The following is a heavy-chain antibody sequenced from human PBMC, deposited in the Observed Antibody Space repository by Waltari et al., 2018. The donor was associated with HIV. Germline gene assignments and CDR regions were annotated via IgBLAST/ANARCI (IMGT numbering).Heavy chain of an antibody. CDR3: ARGYYYDGSPLPSDY. Sequence: QMQLQQWGAGLLKSSETLSLTCAVYGRSFSSYYWTWIRQPPGKGREWIGEINHTGRTNYNPSLKSRVTISVDTSKNQFSLNVTSVTAADTAVYYCARGYYYDGSPLPSDYWGQGTLVTVSS. V-gene: IGHV4-34*01. D-gene: IGHD3-22*01. J-gene: IGHJ4*02. CDR1: GRSFSSYY. CDR2: INHTGRT.